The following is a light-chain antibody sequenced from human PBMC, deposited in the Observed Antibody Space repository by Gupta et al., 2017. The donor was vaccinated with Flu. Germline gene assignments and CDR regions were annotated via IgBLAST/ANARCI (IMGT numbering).Light chain of an antibody. CDR2: DAS. CDR1: QSVSSY. J-gene: IGKJ5*01. V-gene: IGKV3-11*01. Sequence: ERATPACRASQSVSSYLAWYQQKPGQAPRLLIYDASNRATGIPARFSGSGSGTDFTLTISSLEPEDFAVYYCQQRSNWPAITFGQGTRLEIK. CDR3: QQRSNWPAIT.